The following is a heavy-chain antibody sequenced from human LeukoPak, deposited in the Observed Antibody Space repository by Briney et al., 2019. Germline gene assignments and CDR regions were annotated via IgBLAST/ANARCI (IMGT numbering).Heavy chain of an antibody. CDR3: AREGGFYRPLDY. CDR1: GGSIRSYY. V-gene: IGHV4-59*12. D-gene: IGHD3-3*01. CDR2: VHLDGRT. J-gene: IGHJ4*02. Sequence: PSETLSLTCTVSGGSIRSYYWSWIRQPPGKGLEWIGEVHLDGRTNYNPSLESRLTMSVDVSENQVSLKLTSVTAADTAVYYCAREGGFYRPLDYSGQGTLVTVSS.